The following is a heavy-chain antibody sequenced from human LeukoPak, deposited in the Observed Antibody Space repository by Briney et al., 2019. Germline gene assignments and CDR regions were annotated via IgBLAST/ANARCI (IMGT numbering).Heavy chain of an antibody. CDR2: VSYCGNP. Sequence: SQTLSLTCTVSGDSINNYYWSWIRQPPGKGLEWIRYVSYCGNPEFNPSLKSRVTISLDTSRKQFSLQLRSVTAADTAVYYRARQKWDRHTYYYFALDVWGQGTTVTVCS. V-gene: IGHV4-59*08. J-gene: IGHJ6*02. CDR3: ARQKWDRHTYYYFALDV. CDR1: GDSINNYY. D-gene: IGHD1-26*01.